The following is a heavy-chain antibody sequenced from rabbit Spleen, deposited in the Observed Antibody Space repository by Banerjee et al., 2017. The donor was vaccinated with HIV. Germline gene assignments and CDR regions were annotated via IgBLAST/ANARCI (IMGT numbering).Heavy chain of an antibody. CDR1: GVSLNDKDV. D-gene: IGHD1-1*01. CDR3: ARDLVGVIGWNFYL. J-gene: IGHJ4*01. Sequence: EQLEESGGGLVKPEGSLTLTCKASGVSLNDKDVMCWVRQAPGKGLEWIACINIVTGKSVYATWAKGRFTISRTSSTTVTLRMTGLTAADRAAYFCARDLVGVIGWNFYLWGPGTLVTVS. V-gene: IGHV1S45*01. CDR2: INIVTGKS.